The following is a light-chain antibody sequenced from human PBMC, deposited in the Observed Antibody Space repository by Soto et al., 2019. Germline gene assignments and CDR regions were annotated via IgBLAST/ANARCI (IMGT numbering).Light chain of an antibody. J-gene: IGKJ4*01. CDR1: QSISRY. CDR3: QKYNRVPLT. CDR2: AAS. Sequence: DIQMTQSPSSLSASVGDRVTITCRASQSISRYLNWYQQKPGKAPKLLIYAASSLQSGVPSRFSGSGSGTDFTLTISSLQPEDFAIYYCQKYNRVPLTFGGGTKVDIK. V-gene: IGKV1-39*01.